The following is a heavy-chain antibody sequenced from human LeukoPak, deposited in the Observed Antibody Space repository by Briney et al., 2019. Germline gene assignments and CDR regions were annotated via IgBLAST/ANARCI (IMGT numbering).Heavy chain of an antibody. D-gene: IGHD2-15*01. CDR2: ISYDGSNK. V-gene: IGHV3-30*18. Sequence: PGGSLRLSCAASGFTFSSYGMHWVRQAPGKGLERVAVISYDGSNKYYADSVKGRFTISRDNSKNTLYLQMNSLRAEDTAVYYCAKPDIVVVVAATYYFDYWGQGTLVTVSS. CDR1: GFTFSSYG. CDR3: AKPDIVVVVAATYYFDY. J-gene: IGHJ4*02.